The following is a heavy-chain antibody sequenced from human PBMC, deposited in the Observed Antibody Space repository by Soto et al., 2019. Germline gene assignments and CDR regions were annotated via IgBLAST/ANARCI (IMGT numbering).Heavy chain of an antibody. J-gene: IGHJ6*03. CDR1: GGYLSSSSYY. Sequence: SETLSVTCSVAGGYLSSSSYYLGWIRPPPGKGLEWIGSIYYSGSTYYNPSLKSRVTISVDTSKNQFSLKLSSVTAADTAVYYCARYVLLWFGEPQRDMDVWGKGTTVTVSS. CDR2: IYYSGST. V-gene: IGHV4-39*01. D-gene: IGHD3-10*01. CDR3: ARYVLLWFGEPQRDMDV.